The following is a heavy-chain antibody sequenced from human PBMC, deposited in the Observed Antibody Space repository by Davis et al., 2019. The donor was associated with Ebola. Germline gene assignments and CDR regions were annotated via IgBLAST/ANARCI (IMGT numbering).Heavy chain of an antibody. D-gene: IGHD3-22*01. V-gene: IGHV1-18*01. CDR3: ARSITMIEPGWFDP. Sequence: AASVKVSCKASGGTFSSYAISWVRQAPGQGLEWMGWISAYNGNTNYAQKLQGRVTMTTDTSTSTAYMELRSLRSDDTAVYYCARSITMIEPGWFDPWGQGTLVSVTS. CDR1: GGTFSSYA. J-gene: IGHJ5*02. CDR2: ISAYNGNT.